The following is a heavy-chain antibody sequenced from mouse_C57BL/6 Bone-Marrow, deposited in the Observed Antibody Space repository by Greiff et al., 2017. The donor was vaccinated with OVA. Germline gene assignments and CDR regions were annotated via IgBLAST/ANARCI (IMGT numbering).Heavy chain of an antibody. Sequence: QVQLQQPGAELVMPGASVKLSCKASGYTFTSYWMHWVKQRPGQGLEWIGEIDPSDSYTNYNQKFKGKSTLTVDTSSSTAYMQLSSLTSEDSALYYCARSIYYGNYWYFDVWGTGTTLTVPT. D-gene: IGHD2-1*01. V-gene: IGHV1-69*01. CDR1: GYTFTSYW. CDR3: ARSIYYGNYWYFDV. J-gene: IGHJ1*03. CDR2: IDPSDSYT.